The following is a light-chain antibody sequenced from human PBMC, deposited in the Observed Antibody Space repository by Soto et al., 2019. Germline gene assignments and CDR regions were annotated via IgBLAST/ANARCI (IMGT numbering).Light chain of an antibody. J-gene: IGKJ5*01. Sequence: QMTHSPSSLSASVGDRVTITCRASQSISIHLNWYQQKPGKAPNLLIYGASSLKSGVPARFRGSGSGTDFTLTISSLQPEDFAIYYCQQTYTTPEITLGQGTRLEIK. CDR1: QSISIH. V-gene: IGKV1-39*01. CDR3: QQTYTTPEIT. CDR2: GAS.